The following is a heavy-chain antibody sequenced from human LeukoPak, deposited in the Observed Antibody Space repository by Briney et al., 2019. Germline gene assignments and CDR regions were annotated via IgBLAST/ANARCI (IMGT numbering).Heavy chain of an antibody. V-gene: IGHV1-2*02. CDR1: GYTFTGYY. Sequence: ASVKVSFKASGYTFTGYYMHWVRQAPGQRLEWMGWINPNSGGTNYAQKFQCRVTMTRDTSITTAYMELSRLRSDDTAVYYCARGPDYYDSSGAYDYWGQGTLVTVSS. CDR3: ARGPDYYDSSGAYDY. D-gene: IGHD3-22*01. J-gene: IGHJ4*02. CDR2: INPNSGGT.